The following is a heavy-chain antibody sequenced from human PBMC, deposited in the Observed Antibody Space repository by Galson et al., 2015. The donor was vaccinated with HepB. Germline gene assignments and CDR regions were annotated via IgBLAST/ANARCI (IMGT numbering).Heavy chain of an antibody. V-gene: IGHV3-33*08. CDR3: ARDFIHGWEGAFDI. CDR2: IWYDGSNK. Sequence: SLRLSCAASGFTFSSYGMHWVRQAPGKGLEWVAVIWYDGSNKYYADSVKGRFTISRDNSKNTLYLQMNSLRAEDTAVYYCARDFIHGWEGAFDIWGQGTMVTVSS. D-gene: IGHD6-19*01. CDR1: GFTFSSYG. J-gene: IGHJ3*02.